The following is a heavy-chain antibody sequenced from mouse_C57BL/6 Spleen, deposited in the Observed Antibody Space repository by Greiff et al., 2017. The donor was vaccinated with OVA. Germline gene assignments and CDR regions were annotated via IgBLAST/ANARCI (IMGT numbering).Heavy chain of an antibody. CDR3: AREGGDYGSSYDY. D-gene: IGHD1-1*01. J-gene: IGHJ2*01. CDR2: ISYDGSN. Sequence: EVQLQQSGPGLVKPSQSLSLTCSVTGYSITSGYYWNWIRQFPGNKLEWMGYISYDGSNNYNPSLKNRISITRDTSKNQFFLKLNSVTTEDTATYYCAREGGDYGSSYDYWGQGTTLTVSS. CDR1: GYSITSGYY. V-gene: IGHV3-6*01.